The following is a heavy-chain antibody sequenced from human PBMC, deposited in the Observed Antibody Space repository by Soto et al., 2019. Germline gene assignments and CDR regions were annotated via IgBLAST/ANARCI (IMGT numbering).Heavy chain of an antibody. J-gene: IGHJ4*02. Sequence: GESLKISCETSGYDFTRNWIGWVRQRPGKGLEWVGLVYPRGSDTRYSPSFRGHVSMSADESVRTAYLQWTSLEASDTAIYYCARQFCNTTDCSMSFDNWGQGTPVTVSS. CDR1: GYDFTRNW. CDR2: VYPRGSDT. CDR3: ARQFCNTTDCSMSFDN. D-gene: IGHD4-17*01. V-gene: IGHV5-51*01.